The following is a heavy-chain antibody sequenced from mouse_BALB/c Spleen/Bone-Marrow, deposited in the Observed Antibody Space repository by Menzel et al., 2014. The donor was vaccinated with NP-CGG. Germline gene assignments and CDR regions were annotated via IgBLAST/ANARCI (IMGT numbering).Heavy chain of an antibody. J-gene: IGHJ3*01. V-gene: IGHV14-3*02. D-gene: IGHD3-3*01. Sequence: VQLQQSGAELVKPGASVKLSCTASGFNIKDTYMHWVKQRPEQGLEWIGRIDPANGNTKYDPKFQGKANITADTSSNTAYLQLSSLTSEDTAVYYCAGLDLFAYWGQGTLVTVSA. CDR2: IDPANGNT. CDR1: GFNIKDTY. CDR3: AGLDLFAY.